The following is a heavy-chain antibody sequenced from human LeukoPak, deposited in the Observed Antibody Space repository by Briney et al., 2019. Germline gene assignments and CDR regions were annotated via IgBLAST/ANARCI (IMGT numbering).Heavy chain of an antibody. V-gene: IGHV4-61*02. CDR2: IYTSGST. J-gene: IGHJ3*01. CDR3: ASLVGALDAFDV. D-gene: IGHD1-26*01. CDR1: GGSISSGSYY. Sequence: PSGTLSLTCTVSGGSISSGSYYWSWIRQPAGKGLEWIGRIYTSGSTNYNPSLKSRVTISVDTSKNQFSLRLRSVPAADTAVYYFASLVGALDAFDVWGQGTMVTVSS.